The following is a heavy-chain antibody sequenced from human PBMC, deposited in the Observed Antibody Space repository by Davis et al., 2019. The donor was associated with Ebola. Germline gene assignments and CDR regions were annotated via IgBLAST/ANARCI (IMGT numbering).Heavy chain of an antibody. CDR3: ASRLMAAGGMDV. Sequence: GESLKISCSSSGFTFTNSTITWVRQAPGRGLEWVSSISSTSAYIHYADSVKGRFTISRDNAKKSLSLQMNSLRADDTAVYYCASRLMAAGGMDVWGQGTTVTVSS. D-gene: IGHD5-24*01. J-gene: IGHJ6*02. CDR1: GFTFTNST. CDR2: ISSTSAYI. V-gene: IGHV3-21*01.